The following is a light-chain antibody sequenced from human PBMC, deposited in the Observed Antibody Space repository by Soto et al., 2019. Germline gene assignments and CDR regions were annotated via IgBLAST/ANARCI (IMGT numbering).Light chain of an antibody. V-gene: IGKV3-15*01. CDR2: VAS. J-gene: IGKJ4*01. CDR1: QSVSSN. CDR3: QQYNVWPLT. Sequence: EIVMTQSPATLSVSPGERATLSCRASQSVSSNLAWYQQKPGQTPKLLIYVASTRATGIPARFSGSGSGTESTLTINSLQSEDFAVYYCQQYNVWPLTFGGGNKVEFK.